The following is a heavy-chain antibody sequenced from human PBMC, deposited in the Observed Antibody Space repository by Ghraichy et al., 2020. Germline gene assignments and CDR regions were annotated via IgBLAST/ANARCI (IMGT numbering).Heavy chain of an antibody. CDR2: IIPIFGTA. CDR1: GGTFSSYA. CDR3: ARASLENYYGSGSYFHFDY. J-gene: IGHJ4*02. Sequence: SVKVSCKASGGTFSSYAISWVRQAPGQGLEWMGGIIPIFGTANYAQKFQGRVTITADESTSTAYMELSSLRSEDTAVYYCARASLENYYGSGSYFHFDYWGQGTLVTVSS. D-gene: IGHD3-10*01. V-gene: IGHV1-69*13.